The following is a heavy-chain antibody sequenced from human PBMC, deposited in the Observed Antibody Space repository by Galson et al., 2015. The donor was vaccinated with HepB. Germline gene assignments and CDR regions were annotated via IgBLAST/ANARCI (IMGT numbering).Heavy chain of an antibody. J-gene: IGHJ3*02. CDR3: AREGRRTGEVTKAFDM. V-gene: IGHV3-74*01. CDR2: INSDGSST. Sequence: LRLSCAASGFTNYWMHWVRQAPGRGLVWVSRINSDGSSTSYADSVKGRSTISRDNAKNTLYLQMNSLRDEDTAVYYCAREGRRTGEVTKAFDMWVQGTMVTVSS. CDR1: GFTNYW. D-gene: IGHD7-27*01.